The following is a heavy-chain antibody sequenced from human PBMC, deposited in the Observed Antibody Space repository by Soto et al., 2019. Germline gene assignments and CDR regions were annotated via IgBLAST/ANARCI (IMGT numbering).Heavy chain of an antibody. Sequence: SETLSLTCTVSGGSISSYYWSWIRQPPGKGLEWIGYIYYSGTTNYNPSLKSRVTISVDTSKNQFSLKLSSVTAADTAVYYCARAGDSGYSSSSGEYFQHWGQGTLVTVSS. V-gene: IGHV4-59*08. CDR2: IYYSGTT. CDR3: ARAGDSGYSSSSGEYFQH. J-gene: IGHJ1*01. CDR1: GGSISSYY. D-gene: IGHD6-6*01.